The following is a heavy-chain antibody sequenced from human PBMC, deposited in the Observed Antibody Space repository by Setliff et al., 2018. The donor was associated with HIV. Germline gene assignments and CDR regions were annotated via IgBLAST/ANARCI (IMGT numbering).Heavy chain of an antibody. D-gene: IGHD3-22*01. CDR1: GYTFTYHA. V-gene: IGHV7-4-1*02. J-gene: IGHJ4*02. Sequence: GASVKVSCKASGYTFTYHAMNWVRQAPGQGLEWMGWINTKNGNPTYAQGFTGRFVFSLDTSVSTAYLQISSLKAEDIAVYYCARDGYYYDSSGHLAYYFDYWGQGTLVTVSS. CDR3: ARDGYYYDSSGHLAYYFDY. CDR2: INTKNGNP.